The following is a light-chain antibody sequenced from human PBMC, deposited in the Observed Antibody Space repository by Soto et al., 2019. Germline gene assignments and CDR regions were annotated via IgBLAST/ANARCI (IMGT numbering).Light chain of an antibody. V-gene: IGKV3D-15*01. CDR3: QHYNSYSEA. CDR1: QSVDRY. Sequence: EVVLTQSPDTLSLSPGDTATLSCRASQSVDRYVAWYQQKVGQAPRLLIYDAYSRATGVGARFTGSGSGTEFTLTISSLQPDDFATYYCQHYNSYSEAFGQGTKVDIK. CDR2: DAY. J-gene: IGKJ1*01.